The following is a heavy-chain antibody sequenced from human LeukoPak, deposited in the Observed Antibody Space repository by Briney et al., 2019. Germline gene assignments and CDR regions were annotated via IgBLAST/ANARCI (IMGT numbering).Heavy chain of an antibody. J-gene: IGHJ4*02. CDR2: ISSSSSYI. Sequence: GGSLRLSCAASGFTFSSYSMNWVRQAPGKGLEWVSSISSSSSYIYYADSVKGRFTISRDNAKNSPYLQMNSLRAEDTAVYYCAREVEYGDFLWEYYFDYWGQGTLVTVSS. CDR1: GFTFSSYS. CDR3: AREVEYGDFLWEYYFDY. V-gene: IGHV3-21*01. D-gene: IGHD4-17*01.